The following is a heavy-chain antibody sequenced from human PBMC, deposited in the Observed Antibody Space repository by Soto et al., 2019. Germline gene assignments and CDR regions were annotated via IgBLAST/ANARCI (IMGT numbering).Heavy chain of an antibody. CDR2: IYYSGST. CDR3: ARDHPYSSSFYNGMDV. D-gene: IGHD6-13*01. V-gene: IGHV4-59*01. J-gene: IGHJ6*02. CDR1: GGSISSYY. Sequence: PSETLSLTCTVSGGSISSYYWSWIRQPPGKGLEWIGYIYYSGSTNYNPSLKSRVTISVDTSKNQFSLKLSSVTAADTAVYYCARDHPYSSSFYNGMDVWGQGTTVTVS.